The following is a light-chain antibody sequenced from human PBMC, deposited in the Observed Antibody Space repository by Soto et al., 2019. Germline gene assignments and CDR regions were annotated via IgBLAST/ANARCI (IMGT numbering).Light chain of an antibody. CDR2: DAS. CDR3: QQYDNLPFT. V-gene: IGKV1-33*01. J-gene: IGKJ3*01. CDR1: QDISNY. Sequence: DIQMTQSPSSLSASVGDRVTITCQASQDISNYLNWYQQKPGKAPKLLIYDASNLETGVPSRFSGSGTGKDFNFTISRLQPEDIAPYYCQQYDNLPFTFGPGTKVDIK.